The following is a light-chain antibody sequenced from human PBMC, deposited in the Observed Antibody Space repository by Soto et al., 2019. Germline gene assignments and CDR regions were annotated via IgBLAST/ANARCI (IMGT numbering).Light chain of an antibody. CDR1: QSISSSF. CDR3: QQYDNSPIT. CDR2: GAS. J-gene: IGKJ5*01. V-gene: IGKV3-20*01. Sequence: EIVFTQSPGILSLSPGERASLSCGASQSISSSFLAWYQQKPGQAPRLLIYGASSRATGTPDRFSGTGSETDFTLTIRRLEPEDFAVYYCQQYDNSPITFGQGTRLEIK.